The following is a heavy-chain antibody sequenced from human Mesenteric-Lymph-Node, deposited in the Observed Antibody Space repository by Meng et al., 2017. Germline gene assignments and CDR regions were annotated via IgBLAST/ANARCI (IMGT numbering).Heavy chain of an antibody. D-gene: IGHD2-21*01. V-gene: IGHV4-34*01. CDR2: IYNSGST. CDR3: AREGRSHQVGVSVY. J-gene: IGHJ4*02. CDR1: GGCCSGYY. Sequence: VRPQQWASVHFKTSDALSLPCAVYGGCCSGYYWTGIRQPPGKGLEWIGYIYNSGSTHYNPSLKSRVTISVDTSKNQFSLKLRFVTAADTAVYYCAREGRSHQVGVSVYWGQGNLVTVSS.